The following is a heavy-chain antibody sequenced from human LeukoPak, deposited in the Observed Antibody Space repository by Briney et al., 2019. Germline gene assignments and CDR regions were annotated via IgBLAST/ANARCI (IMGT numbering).Heavy chain of an antibody. CDR2: IYYSGST. CDR3: ARDQVVPAAGARYYYYGMDA. J-gene: IGHJ6*04. V-gene: IGHV4-61*01. Sequence: SETLSLTCTVSGGSVSSGSYYWSWIRQPPGKGLEWIGYIYYSGSTSYNPSLKSRVTISVDTSKNQFSLKLSSVTAADTAVYYCARDQVVPAAGARYYYYGMDAWGKGTTVTVSS. CDR1: GGSVSSGSYY. D-gene: IGHD2-2*01.